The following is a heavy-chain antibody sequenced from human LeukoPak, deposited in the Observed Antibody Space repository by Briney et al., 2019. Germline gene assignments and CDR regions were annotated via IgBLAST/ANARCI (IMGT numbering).Heavy chain of an antibody. CDR2: ISASGGST. J-gene: IGHJ5*02. CDR1: AFTFSSYA. CDR3: AKGEAVAGTSSWFDP. D-gene: IGHD6-19*01. Sequence: GGSLRLSCAASAFTFSSYAMSWVRQAPGKGLEWVSAISASGGSTYYTDFVKGRFTISRDNSKNTLYLQMNSLRAEDTAVYYCAKGEAVAGTSSWFDPWGQGTLVTVSS. V-gene: IGHV3-23*01.